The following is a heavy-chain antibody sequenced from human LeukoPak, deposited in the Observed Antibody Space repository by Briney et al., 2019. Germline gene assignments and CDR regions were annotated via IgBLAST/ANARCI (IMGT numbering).Heavy chain of an antibody. CDR2: IYHSGNT. D-gene: IGHD3-22*01. CDR3: ARDRRSGYYYGGLDY. V-gene: IGHV4-39*07. Sequence: SETLSLTCTVSGGSISSSNYYWGWIRQPPGKGLEWIGNIYHSGNTYYNPSLKSRVTISVDTSKNQFSLKLSSVTAADTAVYYCARDRRSGYYYGGLDYWGQGTLVTVSS. CDR1: GGSISSSNYY. J-gene: IGHJ4*02.